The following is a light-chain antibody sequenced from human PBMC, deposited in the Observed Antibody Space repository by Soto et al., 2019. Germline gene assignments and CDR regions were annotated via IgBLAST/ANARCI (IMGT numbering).Light chain of an antibody. CDR1: QSISRS. CDR2: DAS. V-gene: IGKV1-5*01. Sequence: DIQMTQSPSTLSASVGDRVTITCRASQSISRSLAWYQQKPGKAPGLLIYDASSLEGGVPSRFSGSGFGTEFTLTITNLQPADFATYYCQQYSDFLISFGPGTTVDFK. CDR3: QQYSDFLIS. J-gene: IGKJ3*01.